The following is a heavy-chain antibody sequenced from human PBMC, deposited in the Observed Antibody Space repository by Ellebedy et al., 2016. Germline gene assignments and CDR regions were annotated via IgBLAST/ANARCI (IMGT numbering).Heavy chain of an antibody. CDR2: ISAGGDIR. D-gene: IGHD1-14*01. Sequence: GESLKISXAVSGILFSDFFMSWVRRAPGKGLEWVSTISAGGDIRYFADSVRGRFTLSRDNSTSSLYLQMDSLRAEDTAVYYCRPGHYSNAWGQGTLVTVSS. V-gene: IGHV3-23*01. CDR1: GILFSDFF. CDR3: RPGHYSNA. J-gene: IGHJ4*02.